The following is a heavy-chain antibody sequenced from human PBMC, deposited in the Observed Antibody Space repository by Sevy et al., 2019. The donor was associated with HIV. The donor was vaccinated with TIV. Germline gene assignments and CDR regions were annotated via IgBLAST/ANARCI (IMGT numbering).Heavy chain of an antibody. V-gene: IGHV3-23*01. D-gene: IGHD3-16*01. J-gene: IGHJ4*02. Sequence: GGSLRLSCAASGLTLTTTGMSWVRQAPGKGLEWVAGVTSDGTTYYEDSVRDRFTVSRDNSKKKLYLQLNSLGADDAAVFYCAGGDTTMITDLDYWGQGTLVTVSS. CDR1: GLTLTTTG. CDR2: VTSDGTT. CDR3: AGGDTTMITDLDY.